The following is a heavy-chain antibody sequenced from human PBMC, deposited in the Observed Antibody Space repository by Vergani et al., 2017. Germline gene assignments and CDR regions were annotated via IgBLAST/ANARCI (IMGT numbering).Heavy chain of an antibody. J-gene: IGHJ6*02. V-gene: IGHV1-69*17. Sequence: QVQLVQSGAEVKKPGSSVKVSCKASGGTFSSYAISWVRQAPGQGLEWMGGIIPIFGIANYAQKFQGRVTITADKSTSTAYMELSRLRSDDTAVYYCAGGWGFVRRYFDWLPGGMDVWGQGTTVTVSS. CDR1: GGTFSSYA. CDR3: AGGWGFVRRYFDWLPGGMDV. CDR2: IIPIFGIA. D-gene: IGHD3-9*01.